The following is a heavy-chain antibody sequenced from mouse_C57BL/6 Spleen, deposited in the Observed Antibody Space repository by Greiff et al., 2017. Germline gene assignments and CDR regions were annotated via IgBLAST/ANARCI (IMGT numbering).Heavy chain of an antibody. CDR3: ARGDTTVVATRYFDV. CDR2: INPYNGGT. V-gene: IGHV1-19*01. CDR1: GYTFTDYY. Sequence: EVQLQESGPVLVKPGASVKMSCKASGYTFTDYYMNWVKQSHGKSLEWIGVINPYNGGTSYNQKFKGKATLTVDKSSSTAYMELNSLTSEDSAVYYCARGDTTVVATRYFDVWGTGTTVTVSS. D-gene: IGHD1-1*01. J-gene: IGHJ1*03.